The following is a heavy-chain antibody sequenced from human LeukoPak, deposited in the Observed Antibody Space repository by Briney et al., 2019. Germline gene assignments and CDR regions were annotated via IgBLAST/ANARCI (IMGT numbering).Heavy chain of an antibody. CDR3: ARGAGGYFDY. J-gene: IGHJ4*02. V-gene: IGHV3-48*03. Sequence: GGSLTLSCAASGFTFSSYEMNWVRQAPGKGLEWVSYISSTGSPISYADSVKGRFTISRDNAKNSLYLQMNSLRAEDTAIYYCARGAGGYFDYWGQGTLVTVSS. D-gene: IGHD3-10*01. CDR2: ISSTGSPI. CDR1: GFTFSSYE.